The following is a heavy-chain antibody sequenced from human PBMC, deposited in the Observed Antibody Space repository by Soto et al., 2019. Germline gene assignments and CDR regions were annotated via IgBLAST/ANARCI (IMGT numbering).Heavy chain of an antibody. J-gene: IGHJ4*02. CDR1: GGSISPYY. CDR2: IYYSGST. V-gene: IGHV4-59*01. Sequence: SETLSLTRTVSGGSISPYYWSWIRQTPGKGLEWIAYIYYSGSTNYNPSLKSRVTISVDTSKNQCSLKLSSVTAADTAVYYCARASYYSDSFGYFLDSWGQGTLVTVSS. CDR3: ARASYYSDSFGYFLDS. D-gene: IGHD3-22*01.